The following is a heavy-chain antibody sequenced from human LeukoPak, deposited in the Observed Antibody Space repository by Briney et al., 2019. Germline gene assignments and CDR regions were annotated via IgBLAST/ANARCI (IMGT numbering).Heavy chain of an antibody. Sequence: GASVKVSCKASGGTFSSYAISWVRQAPGQGLEWMGGIIPIFGTANYAQKFQGRVTITTDESTSTAYMELSSLRSEDTAVYYCAREGGIVGATSLDYFDYWGQGTLSPSPQ. CDR3: AREGGIVGATSLDYFDY. J-gene: IGHJ4*02. D-gene: IGHD1-26*01. CDR1: GGTFSSYA. CDR2: IIPIFGTA. V-gene: IGHV1-69*05.